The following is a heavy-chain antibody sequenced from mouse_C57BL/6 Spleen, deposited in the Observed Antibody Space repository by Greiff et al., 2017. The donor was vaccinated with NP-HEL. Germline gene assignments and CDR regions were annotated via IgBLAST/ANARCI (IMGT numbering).Heavy chain of an antibody. V-gene: IGHV1-55*01. D-gene: IGHD2-4*01. J-gene: IGHJ2*01. CDR3: VRPGGYDYPRGYFDY. CDR2: IYPGSGST. Sequence: QVQLQQPGAELVKPGASVKMSCKASGYTFTSYWITWVKQRPGQGLEWIGDIYPGSGSTNYNEKFKSKATLTVDTSSSTAYMQLSSLTSEDSAVYYCVRPGGYDYPRGYFDYWGQGTTLTVSS. CDR1: GYTFTSYW.